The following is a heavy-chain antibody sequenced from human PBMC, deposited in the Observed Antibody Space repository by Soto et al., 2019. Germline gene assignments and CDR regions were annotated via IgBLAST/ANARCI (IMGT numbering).Heavy chain of an antibody. Sequence: ASVKVSCKASGYSFTRYGIAWVRQAPGQGPERKGWISPYKERTNYAQKVKGRVVMTTKITTNTVYLEMRSLTSDDTVLYYCGRCRTDSYAMDVWGQGTTVTVSS. D-gene: IGHD2-8*02. J-gene: IGHJ6*02. V-gene: IGHV1-18*01. CDR1: GYSFTRYG. CDR2: ISPYKERT. CDR3: GRCRTDSYAMDV.